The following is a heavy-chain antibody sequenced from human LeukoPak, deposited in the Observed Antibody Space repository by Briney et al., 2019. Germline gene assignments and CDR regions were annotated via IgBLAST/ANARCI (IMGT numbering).Heavy chain of an antibody. J-gene: IGHJ4*02. CDR2: IIPILGIA. CDR1: GGTFSSYA. D-gene: IGHD3-16*01. Sequence: SVKVSCKASGGTFSSYAISWVRQAPGQGLEWMGRIIPILGIANYAQKFQGRVTITADKSTSTAYMELNSLRSEDTAVYYCARDRRPDYRDYWGQGTLVTVSS. V-gene: IGHV1-69*04. CDR3: ARDRRPDYRDY.